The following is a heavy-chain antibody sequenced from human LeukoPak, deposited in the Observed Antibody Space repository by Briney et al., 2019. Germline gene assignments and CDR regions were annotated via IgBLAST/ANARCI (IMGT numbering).Heavy chain of an antibody. D-gene: IGHD3-22*01. CDR3: AREYDSSGYYLPYFDY. V-gene: IGHV3-7*03. CDR2: IKQDGSEK. Sequence: GGSLRLSCAASGFTFSSYWMSWVRQAPGKGLEWAANIKQDGSEKYYVDSVKGRFTISRDNAKNSLYLQMNSLRAEDTAVYYCAREYDSSGYYLPYFDYWGQGTLVTVSS. CDR1: GFTFSSYW. J-gene: IGHJ4*02.